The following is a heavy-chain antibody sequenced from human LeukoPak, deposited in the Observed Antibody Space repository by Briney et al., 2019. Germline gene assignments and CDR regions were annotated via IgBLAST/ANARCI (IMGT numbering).Heavy chain of an antibody. V-gene: IGHV3-23*01. J-gene: IGHJ4*02. CDR2: VSGSGGST. CDR1: GFTFTNFG. CDR3: AKEKNSGYYYHFNY. Sequence: GGSLRLSCAASGFTFTNFGMSWVRQAPGKGLEWVSAVSGSGGSTFYADSVKGRFTISRDNSKNTVYLRMNSLRAEDTAVYYCAKEKNSGYYYHFNYWGQGTLVTVSS. D-gene: IGHD3-22*01.